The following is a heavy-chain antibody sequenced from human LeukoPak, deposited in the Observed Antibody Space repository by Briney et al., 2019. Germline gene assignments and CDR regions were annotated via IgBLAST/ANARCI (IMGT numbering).Heavy chain of an antibody. J-gene: IGHJ4*02. Sequence: SGGSLRLSCAVSGFTVSSNYMSWVRQAPGKGLEWVSFIYSGGTTYYADSVKGRFTISSDNSKNTLYLQMNRLRAEDTAVYYCTRRGYGDYAPFDYWGQGTLVTVSS. D-gene: IGHD4-17*01. V-gene: IGHV3-66*04. CDR1: GFTVSSNY. CDR2: IYSGGTT. CDR3: TRRGYGDYAPFDY.